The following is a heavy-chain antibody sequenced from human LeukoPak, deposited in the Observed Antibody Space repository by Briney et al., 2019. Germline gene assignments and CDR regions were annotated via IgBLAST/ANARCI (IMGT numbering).Heavy chain of an antibody. CDR3: CCYNGSGSYYIFDY. D-gene: IGHD3-10*01. V-gene: IGHV1-69*05. CDR1: GGTFSSYA. CDR2: IIPIFGTA. Sequence: SVKVSCKASGGTFSSYAISWVRQAPGQGLEWMGGIIPIFGTANYAQKFQGRVTITTDESTSTAYMELSSLRSEDTAVYYCCCYNGSGSYYIFDYWGQGTLVTVSS. J-gene: IGHJ4*02.